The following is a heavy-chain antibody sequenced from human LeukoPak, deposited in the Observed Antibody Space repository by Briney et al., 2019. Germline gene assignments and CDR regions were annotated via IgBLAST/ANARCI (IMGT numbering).Heavy chain of an antibody. CDR2: IHYSGSA. D-gene: IGHD6-13*01. V-gene: IGHV4-59*11. CDR3: ARVTDLYSSSWYWFDP. Sequence: SETLSLICTVSGGSISSHYWSWIRQPPEKGLEWIGYIHYSGSANYNHSLKSRVTISVDTSKNQFSLKLSSVTAADTAVYYCARVTDLYSSSWYWFDPWGQGTLVTVSS. CDR1: GGSISSHY. J-gene: IGHJ5*02.